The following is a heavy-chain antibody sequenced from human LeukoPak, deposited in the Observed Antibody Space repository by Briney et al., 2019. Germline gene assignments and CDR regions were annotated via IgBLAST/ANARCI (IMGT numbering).Heavy chain of an antibody. V-gene: IGHV1-69*01. CDR1: GGTFSSCA. CDR2: IIPIFGTA. CDR3: ARDVGYCSGGSCYQFDY. Sequence: SVKVSCKASGGTFSSCAISWVRQAPGQGLEWMGGIIPIFGTANYAQKFQGRVTITADESTSTAYMELSSLRSEDTAVYYCARDVGYCSGGSCYQFDYWGQGTLVTVSS. J-gene: IGHJ4*02. D-gene: IGHD2-15*01.